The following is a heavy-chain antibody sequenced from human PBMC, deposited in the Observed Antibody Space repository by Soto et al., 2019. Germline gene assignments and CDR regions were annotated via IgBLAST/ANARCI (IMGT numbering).Heavy chain of an antibody. V-gene: IGHV1-18*01. CDR3: ARGSLLGTIPEH. CDR1: GYTFTSYA. J-gene: IGHJ4*02. Sequence: QVQLVQSGAEVKKPGASLKVSCTASGYTFTSYAITWVRQAPGQGLEWMGWISTYNGDTKYAQNLQGRVTITTDTSTRTAYMELRRLKSDDTGVYYCARGSLLGTIPEHWGQGTLVAVSS. CDR2: ISTYNGDT. D-gene: IGHD3-16*01.